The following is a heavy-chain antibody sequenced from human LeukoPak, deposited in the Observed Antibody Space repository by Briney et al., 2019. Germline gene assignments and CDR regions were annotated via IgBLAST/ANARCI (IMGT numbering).Heavy chain of an antibody. D-gene: IGHD6-13*01. CDR3: ARAYTSAGTLGY. CDR2: INPNSGGT. V-gene: IGHV1-2*02. CDR1: GYTFTGYY. Sequence: GASVKVSCKASGYTFTGYYMHWVRQAPGQGLEWMGWINPNSGGTHYPQKFQGRVTMTRDTSIGTVFMELTSLRSDDTAVYFCARAYTSAGTLGYWGQGTLVTVSS. J-gene: IGHJ4*02.